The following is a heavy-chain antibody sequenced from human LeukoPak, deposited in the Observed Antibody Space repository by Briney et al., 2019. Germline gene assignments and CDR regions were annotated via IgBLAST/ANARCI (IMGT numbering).Heavy chain of an antibody. J-gene: IGHJ4*02. Sequence: ASVKVSCKASGYSFSDNYMHWVRQAPGQGLEWMGGIIPIFGTANYAQKFQGRVTITTDESTSTAYMELSSLRSEDTAVYYCARDRDWNGDRVYFDYWGQGTLVTVSS. D-gene: IGHD1-1*01. CDR1: GYSFSDNY. CDR3: ARDRDWNGDRVYFDY. CDR2: IIPIFGTA. V-gene: IGHV1-69*05.